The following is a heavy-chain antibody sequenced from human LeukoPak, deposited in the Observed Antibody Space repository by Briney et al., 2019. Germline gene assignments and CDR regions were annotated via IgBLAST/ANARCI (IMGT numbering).Heavy chain of an antibody. Sequence: SGGSLRLSCAASGFTFSSYSMNWVRQAPGKGLEWVSSISSSSSYIYYADSVKGRFTISRDNAKNSLYLQMNSLRAEDTAVYYCARVGIAVAGNYYFDYWGQGTLVTVSS. V-gene: IGHV3-21*01. CDR1: GFTFSSYS. D-gene: IGHD6-19*01. J-gene: IGHJ4*02. CDR3: ARVGIAVAGNYYFDY. CDR2: ISSSSSYI.